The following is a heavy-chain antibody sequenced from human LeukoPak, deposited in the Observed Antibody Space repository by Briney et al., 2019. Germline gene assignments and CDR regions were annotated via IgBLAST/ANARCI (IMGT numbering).Heavy chain of an antibody. CDR1: GGSISSYY. CDR2: IYYSGST. J-gene: IGHJ6*03. CDR3: ARALIYYDSSGYGPEGDYYYYMDV. Sequence: SETLSLTCTVSGGSISSYYWSWIRQPPGKGLEWIGYIYYSGSTNYNPSLKSRVTISVDTSKNQFSLKLSSVTAADTAVYYCARALIYYDSSGYGPEGDYYYYMDVWGKGTTVTVSS. D-gene: IGHD3-22*01. V-gene: IGHV4-59*01.